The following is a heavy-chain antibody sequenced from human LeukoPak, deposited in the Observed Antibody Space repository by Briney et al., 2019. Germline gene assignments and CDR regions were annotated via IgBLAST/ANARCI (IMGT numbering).Heavy chain of an antibody. Sequence: PGRSLRLSCAASGFIFSSYGMHWVRQAPGKGLEWVAVISYDGSNKYYADSVKGRFTISRDNSKNTLYPQMNSLRAEDTAVYYCAKDRSVPYDSSGYYFGYWGQGTLVTVSS. V-gene: IGHV3-30*18. D-gene: IGHD3-22*01. CDR1: GFIFSSYG. CDR3: AKDRSVPYDSSGYYFGY. J-gene: IGHJ4*02. CDR2: ISYDGSNK.